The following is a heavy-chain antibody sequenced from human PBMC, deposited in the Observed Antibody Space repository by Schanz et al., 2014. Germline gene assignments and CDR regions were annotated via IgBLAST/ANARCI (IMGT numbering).Heavy chain of an antibody. D-gene: IGHD3-10*01. CDR2: ISANGYDT. V-gene: IGHV3-23*04. J-gene: IGHJ6*02. CDR1: GFAFSSFA. CDR3: RLWFGELYYGMDV. Sequence: EVLLVESGGGLVQPGGSLRLSCAASGFAFSSFALSWVRQSPGKGLEWVSAISANGYDTYYAPSVKGRFTVSRDNSKNTLYLQMNSLRAEDTAVYYCRLWFGELYYGMDVWGQGTTVTVSS.